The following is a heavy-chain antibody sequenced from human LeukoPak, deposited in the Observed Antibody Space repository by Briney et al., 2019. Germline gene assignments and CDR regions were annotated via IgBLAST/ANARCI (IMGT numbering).Heavy chain of an antibody. D-gene: IGHD2-2*01. CDR1: GFTFSSYS. V-gene: IGHV3-21*01. CDR3: ARVGYCSSTSCYASGAFDI. Sequence: GGSLRLSCAASGFTFSSYSMNWVRQDPGKGLEWVSSISSSSSYIYYADSMKGRFTISRDNAKNSLYLQMNSLRAEDTAVYYCARVGYCSSTSCYASGAFDIWGQGTMVTVSS. J-gene: IGHJ3*02. CDR2: ISSSSSYI.